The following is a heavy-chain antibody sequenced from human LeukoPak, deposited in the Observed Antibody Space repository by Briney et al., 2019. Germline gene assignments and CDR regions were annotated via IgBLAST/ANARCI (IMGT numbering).Heavy chain of an antibody. Sequence: PSETLSLTCTVSGGSISSYYWSWIRQPAGKGLEWVGRIYTSGSTNYNPSLKSRVTMSVDTSRNQFSLELSSVTAADTAVYYCARGRGSSSWRNPFDYWGQGTLVTVSS. CDR2: IYTSGST. CDR3: ARGRGSSSWRNPFDY. D-gene: IGHD6-13*01. V-gene: IGHV4-4*07. CDR1: GGSISSYY. J-gene: IGHJ4*02.